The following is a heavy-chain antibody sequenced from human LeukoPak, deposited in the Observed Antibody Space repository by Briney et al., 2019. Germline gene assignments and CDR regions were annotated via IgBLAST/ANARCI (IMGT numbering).Heavy chain of an antibody. D-gene: IGHD6-13*01. V-gene: IGHV4-34*01. CDR2: INHSGST. CDR3: AGGLNSSSWYSAFDI. J-gene: IGHJ3*02. Sequence: PSETLSLTCAVYGGSFSGYYWSWIRQPPGKGLEWIGEINHSGSTNYNPSLKSRVTISVDTSKNQFSLKLSSVTAADTAVYYCAGGLNSSSWYSAFDIWGQGTMVTVSS. CDR1: GGSFSGYY.